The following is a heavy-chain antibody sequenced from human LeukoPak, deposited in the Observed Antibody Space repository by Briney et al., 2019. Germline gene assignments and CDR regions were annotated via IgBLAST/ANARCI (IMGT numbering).Heavy chain of an antibody. Sequence: PGGSLRLSCAASGFTFSSYSMTWVRQAPGQGLEWVSSISSSSSYIYYADSVKGRFTISRDNAKNSLYLQMNSLRAEDTAVYYCARVEIAAPAHDYWGQGTLVTVSS. V-gene: IGHV3-21*01. CDR1: GFTFSSYS. CDR3: ARVEIAAPAHDY. CDR2: ISSSSSYI. J-gene: IGHJ4*02. D-gene: IGHD6-6*01.